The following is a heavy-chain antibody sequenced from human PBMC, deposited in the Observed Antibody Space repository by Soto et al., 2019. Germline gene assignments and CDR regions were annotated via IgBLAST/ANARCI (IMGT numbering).Heavy chain of an antibody. CDR2: ISYDGSNK. V-gene: IGHV3-30*18. Sequence: QVQLVESGGGVVQPGRSLRLSCAASGFTFSSYGMHWVRQAPGKGLEWVAVISYDGSNKYYADSVKGRFTISRDNSKNTLYLQMNSLRAEDTAVYYCAKDHKDDFWSGRPPMDVWGKGTTVTVSS. CDR3: AKDHKDDFWSGRPPMDV. J-gene: IGHJ6*03. CDR1: GFTFSSYG. D-gene: IGHD3-3*01.